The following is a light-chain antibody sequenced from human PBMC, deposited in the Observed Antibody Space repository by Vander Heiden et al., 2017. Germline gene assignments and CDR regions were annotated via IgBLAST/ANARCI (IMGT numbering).Light chain of an antibody. V-gene: IGKV3-20*01. CDR3: QHYGSSLLT. J-gene: IGKJ4*01. Sequence: EIVFTKSPGTLSLSPGERATLHRRASQSGSSSYLAWYQQQPGQAPMLLIYGSSSRATVIPDRFSGSGCGTFFPLTISRLEPEDFAVYYCQHYGSSLLTFGGGTKVEIK. CDR1: QSGSSSY. CDR2: GSS.